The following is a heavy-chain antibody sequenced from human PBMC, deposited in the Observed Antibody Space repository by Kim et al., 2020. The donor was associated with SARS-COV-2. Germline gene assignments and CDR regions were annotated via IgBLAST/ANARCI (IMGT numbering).Heavy chain of an antibody. V-gene: IGHV1-3*01. CDR1: GYTFTSYA. D-gene: IGHD6-19*01. CDR2: INAGNGNT. CDR3: ARESSGWYRRNLPYLNY. J-gene: IGHJ4*02. Sequence: ASVKVSCKASGYTFTSYAMHWVRQAPGQRLEWMGWINAGNGNTKYSQKFQGRVTITRDTSASTAYMELSSLRSEDTAVYYCARESSGWYRRNLPYLNYWGQGTLVTVSS.